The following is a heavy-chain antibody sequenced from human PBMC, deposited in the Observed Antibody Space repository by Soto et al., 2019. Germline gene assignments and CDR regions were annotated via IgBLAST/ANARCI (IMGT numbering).Heavy chain of an antibody. D-gene: IGHD6-19*01. CDR1: GGSISSYY. Sequence: QVQLQESGPGLVKPSETLFLTCTVSGGSISSYYWSWIRQPPGKGLEWIGYIYYSGSTNYNPSLKSRVTRSGDTSKNQFSLKLSSVTAADTAVYYCASTAHSSGWYSGGFDYWGQGTLVTVS. CDR2: IYYSGST. J-gene: IGHJ4*02. V-gene: IGHV4-59*01. CDR3: ASTAHSSGWYSGGFDY.